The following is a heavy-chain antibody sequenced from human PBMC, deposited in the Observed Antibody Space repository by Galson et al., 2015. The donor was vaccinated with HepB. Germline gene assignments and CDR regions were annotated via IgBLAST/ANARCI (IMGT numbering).Heavy chain of an antibody. CDR1: GYTFTSYA. D-gene: IGHD6-13*01. CDR2: INAGNGNT. J-gene: IGHJ5*02. CDR3: ARDRESVYSSRGWFDP. V-gene: IGHV1-3*01. Sequence: SVKVSCKASGYTFTSYAMHWVRQAPGQRLEWMGWINAGNGNTKYSQKLQGRVTITRDTSASTAYMELSSLRSEDTAVYYCARDRESVYSSRGWFDPWGQGTLVTVSS.